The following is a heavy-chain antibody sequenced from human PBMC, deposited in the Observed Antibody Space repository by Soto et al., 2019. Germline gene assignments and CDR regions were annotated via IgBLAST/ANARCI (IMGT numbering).Heavy chain of an antibody. CDR2: ISTYNGNT. Sequence: QVQLVQSGAEVKKPGASVKVSCKASGYTFTNYGINWVRQAPGQGLEWLGWISTYNGNTNYAQKLQGRVTMTTDACTSTAHVEGRSLRADDTAVYYCARDLNDYWGQGTLVTVSS. V-gene: IGHV1-18*01. CDR3: ARDLNDY. J-gene: IGHJ4*02. CDR1: GYTFTNYG.